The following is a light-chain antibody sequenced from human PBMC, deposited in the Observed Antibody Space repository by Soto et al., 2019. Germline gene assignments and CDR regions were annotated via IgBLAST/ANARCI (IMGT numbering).Light chain of an antibody. Sequence: DIVMTQSPDSLAVSLGERATINCKSSQSVLYSSNNKNYLAWYQQKPGQPPKLLIYRASTRESGVPDRFSGSGSGTDFTLTISSLQAEDVAVYYCQQYYSTPPTFGKGTKVDIK. J-gene: IGKJ1*01. V-gene: IGKV4-1*01. CDR1: QSVLYSSNNKNY. CDR2: RAS. CDR3: QQYYSTPPT.